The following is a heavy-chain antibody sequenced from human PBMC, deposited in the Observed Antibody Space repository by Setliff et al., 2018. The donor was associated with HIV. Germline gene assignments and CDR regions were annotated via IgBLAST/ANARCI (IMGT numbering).Heavy chain of an antibody. CDR3: ARNGPFPTDAFDI. D-gene: IGHD1-1*01. V-gene: IGHV4-39*07. CDR2: VHKSGNS. Sequence: PSETLSLTCSVSGGSISVNNYYWAWVRQPPGKGLEWIGSVHKSGNSYYKPSLKSRVTISVDTSKNQFSLKLKSVTAADTAVYYCARNGPFPTDAFDIWGQGTKVTVSS. J-gene: IGHJ3*02. CDR1: GGSISVNNYY.